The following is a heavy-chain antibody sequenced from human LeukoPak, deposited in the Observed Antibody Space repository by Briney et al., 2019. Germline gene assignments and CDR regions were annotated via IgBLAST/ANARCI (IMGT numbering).Heavy chain of an antibody. CDR3: ARDSSAYYAFDI. V-gene: IGHV3-53*01. Sequence: GGSLRLSCAASGFTVSNSYMSRVRQAPGKGLEWVSIIYSGGSTYYADSVKGRFTISRDNSRNTVHLQMNSLRAEDSAVYYCARDSSAYYAFDIWGQGTMVTVSS. CDR2: IYSGGST. J-gene: IGHJ3*02. CDR1: GFTVSNSY. D-gene: IGHD3-22*01.